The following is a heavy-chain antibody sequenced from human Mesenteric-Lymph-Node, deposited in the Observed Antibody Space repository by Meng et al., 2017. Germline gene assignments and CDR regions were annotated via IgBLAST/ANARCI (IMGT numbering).Heavy chain of an antibody. J-gene: IGHJ4*02. CDR2: IYYSGST. V-gene: IGHV4-31*03. Sequence: LRLSCTVSGGSISSGGYYWSWIRQHPGKGLEWIGYIYYSGSTYYNPSLKSRVTISVDTSKNQFSLKLSSVTAADTAVYYCAGWAWIRQYYFDYWGQGTLVTVSS. CDR3: AGWAWIRQYYFDY. CDR1: GGSISSGGYY. D-gene: IGHD2-2*03.